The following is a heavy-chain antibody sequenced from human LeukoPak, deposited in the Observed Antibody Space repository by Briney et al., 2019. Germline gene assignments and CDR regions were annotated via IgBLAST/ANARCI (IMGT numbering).Heavy chain of an antibody. Sequence: SETLSLTCTVSGGSIGSFYWSWIRQPAGKGLEWIGHIYTTGSTNYNPSLKSRVTMSVGTSNNQFSLRLRFVTAADTAVYYCARGQPNTSVLDYWCQGNLVSVSS. CDR1: GGSIGSFY. CDR3: ARGQPNTSVLDY. V-gene: IGHV4-4*07. CDR2: IYTTGST. D-gene: IGHD2-2*02. J-gene: IGHJ4*02.